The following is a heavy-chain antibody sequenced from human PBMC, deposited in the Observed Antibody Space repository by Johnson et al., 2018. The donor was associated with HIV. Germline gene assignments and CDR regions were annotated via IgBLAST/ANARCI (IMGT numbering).Heavy chain of an antibody. CDR3: AKDLQQPQRGEHALAQDAFDI. CDR1: GFTFSSYA. D-gene: IGHD6-13*01. Sequence: VQLVESGGGLVQPGGSLRLSCAASGFTFSSYAMSWVRQAPGKGLEWVSAISGSGGSTYYAASVKGRFTISRDNSKNTLYLQMNSLGAEDTAVYYCAKDLQQPQRGEHALAQDAFDIWGQGTMVTVSS. V-gene: IGHV3-23*04. CDR2: ISGSGGST. J-gene: IGHJ3*02.